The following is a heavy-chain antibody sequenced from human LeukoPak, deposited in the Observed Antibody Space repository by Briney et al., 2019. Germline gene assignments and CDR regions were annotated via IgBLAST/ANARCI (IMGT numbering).Heavy chain of an antibody. J-gene: IGHJ6*02. D-gene: IGHD3-22*01. CDR2: LTGDGNT. V-gene: IGHV3-23*01. CDR3: ARGVDYYDSSGTYYYYGMDV. CDR1: GFTFTSYA. Sequence: GGSLRLSCAASGFTFTSYAMSWVRQAPGKGLEWVSVLTGDGNTYYADSVKGRFTISRDNSKNTLYLQMNSLRAEDTAVYYCARGVDYYDSSGTYYYYGMDVWGQGTTVTVSS.